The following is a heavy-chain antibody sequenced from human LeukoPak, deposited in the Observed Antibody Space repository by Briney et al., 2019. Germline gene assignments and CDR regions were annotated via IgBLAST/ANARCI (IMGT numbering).Heavy chain of an antibody. CDR2: ISLSGDYT. V-gene: IGHV3-23*01. CDR3: ARKADGTYYTFDY. Sequence: PGGSLRLSCAASGYTISSFAMTWVRQAPGEGLEWVSTISLSGDYTYYADSVKGRFTISRDNSKNTLYLQMNSLRAEDTAIYYCARKADGTYYTFDYWGQGTLVTVSS. J-gene: IGHJ4*02. CDR1: GYTISSFA. D-gene: IGHD1-26*01.